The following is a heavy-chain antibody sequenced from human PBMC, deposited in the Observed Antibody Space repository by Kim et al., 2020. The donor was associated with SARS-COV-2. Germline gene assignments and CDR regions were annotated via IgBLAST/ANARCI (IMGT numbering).Heavy chain of an antibody. CDR1: GFTFSSYS. V-gene: IGHV3-21*04. D-gene: IGHD3-10*01. CDR3: AREDYYYGSGSYHAQ. J-gene: IGHJ4*02. CDR2: ISSSSSYI. Sequence: GGSLRLSCAASGFTFSSYSMNWVRQAPGKGLEWVSSISSSSSYIYYADSVKGRFTISRDNAKNSLYLQMNSLRAEDTAVYYCAREDYYYGSGSYHAQWGQGTLVTVSS.